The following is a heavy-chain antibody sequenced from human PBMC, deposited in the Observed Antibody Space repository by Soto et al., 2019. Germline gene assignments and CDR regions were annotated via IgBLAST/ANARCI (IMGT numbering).Heavy chain of an antibody. CDR3: ARGGNYPLYYFDY. Sequence: SAKVSFKAFRYTFTSYAMHWVRQAPGQRLEWMGWINAGNGNTKYSQKFQGSVTTTRDTSASTAYMELSSLRSEDTAVYYCARGGNYPLYYFDYWGQGTLVTVSS. D-gene: IGHD4-4*01. V-gene: IGHV1-3*01. CDR2: INAGNGNT. CDR1: RYTFTSYA. J-gene: IGHJ4*02.